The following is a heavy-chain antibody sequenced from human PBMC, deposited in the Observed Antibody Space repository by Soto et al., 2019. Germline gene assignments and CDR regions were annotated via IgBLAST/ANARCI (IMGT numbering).Heavy chain of an antibody. V-gene: IGHV3-21*01. CDR1: GFTFSSYS. CDR2: ISSSSSYI. CDR3: ARATAAQRRYFDY. Sequence: GGSLRLSCAASGFTFSSYSMNWVRQAPGKGLEWVSSISSSSSYIYYADSVKGRFTISRDNSKNSLYLQMNSLRAEDTVVYYCARATAAQRRYFDYWGQGTLVTVSS. J-gene: IGHJ4*02. D-gene: IGHD6-13*01.